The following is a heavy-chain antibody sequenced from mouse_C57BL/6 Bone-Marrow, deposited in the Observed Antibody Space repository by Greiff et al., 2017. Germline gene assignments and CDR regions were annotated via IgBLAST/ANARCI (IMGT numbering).Heavy chain of an antibody. CDR1: GYTFTSYW. J-gene: IGHJ3*01. CDR2: IDPSDSYT. Sequence: QVQLQQRWAELVKPGASVKLSCKASGYTFTSYWMQWVKQRPGQGLEWIGEIDPSDSYTNYNQKFKGKATLTVDTSSSTAYMQLSSLTSEDSAVYYCARSPGWFAYWGQGTLVTVSA. V-gene: IGHV1-50*01. CDR3: ARSPGWFAY.